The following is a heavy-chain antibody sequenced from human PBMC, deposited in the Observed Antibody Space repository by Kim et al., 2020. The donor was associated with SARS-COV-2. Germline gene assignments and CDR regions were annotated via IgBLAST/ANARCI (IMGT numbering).Heavy chain of an antibody. Sequence: YADSVKGRCTISRDNAKNSLYLQMNSLRAEDTAVYYCARVGIVGATSFDYWGQGTLVTVSS. J-gene: IGHJ4*02. V-gene: IGHV3-21*01. D-gene: IGHD1-26*01. CDR3: ARVGIVGATSFDY.